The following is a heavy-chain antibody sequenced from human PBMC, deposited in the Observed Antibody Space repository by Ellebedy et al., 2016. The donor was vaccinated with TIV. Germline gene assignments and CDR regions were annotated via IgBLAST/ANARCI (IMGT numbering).Heavy chain of an antibody. CDR3: SGAYGRATPKY. V-gene: IGHV4-61*01. CDR2: FYSSGST. CDR1: GVSVNSANYY. J-gene: IGHJ4*02. Sequence: MPSETLSLTCTVSGVSVNSANYYWTWIRQPPGKGLEWIGYFYSSGSTDYKPSLKSRVAISVDTSENQFSLKLSSVTAADTAVYFCSGAYGRATPKYWGQGTLVTVSS. D-gene: IGHD3-10*01.